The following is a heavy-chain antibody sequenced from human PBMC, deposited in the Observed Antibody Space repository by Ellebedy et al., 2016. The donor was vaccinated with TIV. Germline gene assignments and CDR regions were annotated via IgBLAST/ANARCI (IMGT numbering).Heavy chain of an antibody. CDR2: INPNSGGT. V-gene: IGHV1-2*04. J-gene: IGHJ4*02. CDR1: GYTFTGYY. Sequence: ASVKVSCXASGYTFTGYYMHWVRQAPGQGLEWMGWINPNSGGTNYAQKFQGWVTMTRDTSISTAYMELSRLRSDDTAVYYCARGPTYYYDSSGYLDYWGQGTLVTVSS. D-gene: IGHD3-22*01. CDR3: ARGPTYYYDSSGYLDY.